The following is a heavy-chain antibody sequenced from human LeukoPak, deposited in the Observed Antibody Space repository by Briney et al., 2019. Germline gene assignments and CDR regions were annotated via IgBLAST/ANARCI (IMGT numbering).Heavy chain of an antibody. CDR3: ARNSAFDY. V-gene: IGHV3-53*01. Sequence: GGSLRLSCAASGFTVSSNYMSWVRQAPGKGLEWISIIYTGGTTYYADSVKGRFTISRDTSKNTLYLQMNSLIVEDTAVYYCARNSAFDYWGQGTLVTVSS. CDR2: IYTGGTT. J-gene: IGHJ4*02. CDR1: GFTVSSNY. D-gene: IGHD1-1*01.